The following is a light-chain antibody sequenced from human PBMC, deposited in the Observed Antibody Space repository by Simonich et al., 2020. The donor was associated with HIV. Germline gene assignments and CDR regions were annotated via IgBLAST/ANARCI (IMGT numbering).Light chain of an antibody. V-gene: IGKV1-9*01. CDR1: QSISRY. CDR2: AAS. J-gene: IGKJ3*01. Sequence: DIQMTQSPSFLSASVGDRVTITCRASQSISRYLAWYQQKPGQAPKLLINAASTLQSGVPARFSGSGSGTEFTLTISSLQPEDFATYYCQHLNSVPFTFGPGTKVDI. CDR3: QHLNSVPFT.